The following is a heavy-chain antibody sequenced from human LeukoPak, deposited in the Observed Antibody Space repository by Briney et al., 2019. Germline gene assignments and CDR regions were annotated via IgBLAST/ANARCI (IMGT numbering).Heavy chain of an antibody. D-gene: IGHD1-26*01. V-gene: IGHV3-74*01. J-gene: IGHJ4*02. CDR1: GFTFSNDR. CDR3: ARGRGGSYHY. Sequence: GGSLRLSCAASGFTFSNDRMHWVRQAPGKGLVWVSRINTDGSTTTYADSVKGRFTISRDNAKNTLYLQMNRLRVEDTAVYYCARGRGGSYHYWGQGTLVTVSS. CDR2: INTDGSTT.